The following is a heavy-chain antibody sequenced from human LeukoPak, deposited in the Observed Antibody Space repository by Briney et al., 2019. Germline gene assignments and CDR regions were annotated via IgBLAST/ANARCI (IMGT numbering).Heavy chain of an antibody. Sequence: GGSLRLSCAASGFTFSNYIMNWVRQAPGKGLEWVSYISSSGSTIYYADSVKGRFTISRDNAKNSLYLQMNSLRAEDTAVYYCARGVWFGELYYWGQGTLVTVSS. J-gene: IGHJ4*02. CDR3: ARGVWFGELYY. D-gene: IGHD3-10*01. CDR1: GFTFSNYI. V-gene: IGHV3-48*04. CDR2: ISSSGSTI.